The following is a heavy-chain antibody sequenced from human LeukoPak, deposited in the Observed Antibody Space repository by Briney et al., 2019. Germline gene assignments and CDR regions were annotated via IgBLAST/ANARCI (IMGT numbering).Heavy chain of an antibody. CDR1: GGTFSSYA. V-gene: IGHV1-2*06. J-gene: IGHJ4*02. D-gene: IGHD1-26*01. CDR3: ARYITVGATYQHFDY. Sequence: ASVKVSCKASGGTFSSYAISWVRQAPGQGLEWMGRINPNSGGANYAQKFQGRVTMTRDTSISTAYMELSRLRSDDTAVYYCARYITVGATYQHFDYWGQGTLLTVSS. CDR2: INPNSGGA.